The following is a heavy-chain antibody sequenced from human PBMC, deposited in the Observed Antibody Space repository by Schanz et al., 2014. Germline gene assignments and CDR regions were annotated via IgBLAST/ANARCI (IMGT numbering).Heavy chain of an antibody. CDR2: INSDGTKR. V-gene: IGHV3-33*08. CDR3: ARKMKLGVYGGKGHDSLDI. J-gene: IGHJ3*02. D-gene: IGHD4-17*01. CDR1: GFTLSSYG. Sequence: QVRLVESGGGVVQPGRSLRLSCAASGFTLSSYGMHWVRQAPGKGLEWVAFINSDGTKRFYADSVTGRFTISRDNAKNTLYLQMNTLRAEDTAVYYCARKMKLGVYGGKGHDSLDIWGQGTMXTVSS.